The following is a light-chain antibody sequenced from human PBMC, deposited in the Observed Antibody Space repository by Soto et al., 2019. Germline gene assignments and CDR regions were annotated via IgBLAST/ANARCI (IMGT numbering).Light chain of an antibody. CDR1: SSNIGAGYD. Sequence: QSVLTQPPSVSGAPGQRVTISCTGSSSNIGAGYDVHWYQQLPGTAPKLLIYVNSNRPSGVPDRFSGSKSGTSASLAITGQQADDEAYYYCQSYDSSRSVVFGGGTKLTVL. V-gene: IGLV1-40*01. CDR2: VNS. CDR3: QSYDSSRSVV. J-gene: IGLJ2*01.